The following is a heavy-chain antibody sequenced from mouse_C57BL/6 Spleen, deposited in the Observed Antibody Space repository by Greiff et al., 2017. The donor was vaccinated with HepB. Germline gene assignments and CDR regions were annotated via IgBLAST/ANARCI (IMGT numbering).Heavy chain of an antibody. Sequence: QVQLQQSGAELARPGASVKLSCKASGYTFTSYGISWVKQRTGQGLEWIGEIYPRSGNTYYNEKFKGKATLTADTSSSTAYMELRSLTSEDSAVYFCARGGSSYPYFDYWGHGTTLTVSS. CDR2: IYPRSGNT. V-gene: IGHV1-81*01. J-gene: IGHJ2*01. CDR3: ARGGSSYPYFDY. CDR1: GYTFTSYG. D-gene: IGHD1-1*01.